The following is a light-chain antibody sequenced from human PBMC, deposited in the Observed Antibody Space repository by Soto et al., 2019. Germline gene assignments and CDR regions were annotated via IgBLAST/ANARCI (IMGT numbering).Light chain of an antibody. Sequence: VLTQSPGTLSLSPGERATLSCRASQTLSSRHLAWYQQKPGQAPRLLIYGSSSRATDIPDRFSGSGSGTDFTLTINSLEPEDCAVYDGQQFATSPLTFGGGTKVDIK. CDR2: GSS. CDR3: QQFATSPLT. V-gene: IGKV3-20*01. CDR1: QTLSSRH. J-gene: IGKJ4*01.